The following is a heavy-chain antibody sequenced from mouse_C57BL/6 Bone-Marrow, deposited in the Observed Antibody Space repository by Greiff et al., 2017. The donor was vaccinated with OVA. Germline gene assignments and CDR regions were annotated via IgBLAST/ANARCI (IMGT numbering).Heavy chain of an antibody. CDR1: GFTFSDAW. CDR3: TRGDGYYGLAY. J-gene: IGHJ3*01. Sequence: EVKLMESGGGLVQPGGSMKLSCAASGFTFSDAWMDWVRQSPEKGLEWVAEIRNKANNHATYYAESVKGRFTISRYDSKSSVYLQMNSLRAEDTGIYYCTRGDGYYGLAYWGQGTLVTVSA. V-gene: IGHV6-6*01. CDR2: IRNKANNHAT. D-gene: IGHD2-3*01.